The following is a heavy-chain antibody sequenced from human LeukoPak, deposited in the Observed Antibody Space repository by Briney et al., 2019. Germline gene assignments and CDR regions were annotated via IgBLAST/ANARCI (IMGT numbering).Heavy chain of an antibody. D-gene: IGHD2-15*01. J-gene: IGHJ6*02. CDR1: GFPFSSYE. CDR3: ARNVESQFYYYGMDV. CDR2: ISTTASTK. V-gene: IGHV3-48*03. Sequence: PGGSLRLSCAASGFPFSSYEMNWVRQAPGQGLEWISDISTTASTKNYADSVKGRFTISRDNAKSSLYLQMNSLRAEDTALYYCARNVESQFYYYGMDVWGQGTTVTVSS.